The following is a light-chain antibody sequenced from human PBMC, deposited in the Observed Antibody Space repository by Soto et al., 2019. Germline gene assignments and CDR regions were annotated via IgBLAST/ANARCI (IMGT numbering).Light chain of an antibody. Sequence: QSVLTQPPSASGTPGQRVTISCSGGTFNIGINDVYWYQQLPGTAPKLLIYRNSRRPSGVPDRFSGSRSGTSGSLAISGLRSEDEGDYYCATWGESLRTWLFGGGTKLTVL. CDR2: RNS. V-gene: IGLV1-47*01. CDR3: ATWGESLRTWL. CDR1: TFNIGIND. J-gene: IGLJ3*02.